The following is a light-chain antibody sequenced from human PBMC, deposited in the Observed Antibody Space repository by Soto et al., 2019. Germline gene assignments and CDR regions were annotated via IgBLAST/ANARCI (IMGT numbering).Light chain of an antibody. CDR2: DAS. CDR3: QQYNSYWT. J-gene: IGKJ1*01. Sequence: IQMTHSPSTLTASVGDSVTITCRASQSISSWLAWYQQKPGKAPKLLIYDASSLESGVPSRFSGSGSGTEFTLTISSLQPDDFATYYCQQYNSYWTFGHGTKVEI. V-gene: IGKV1-5*01. CDR1: QSISSW.